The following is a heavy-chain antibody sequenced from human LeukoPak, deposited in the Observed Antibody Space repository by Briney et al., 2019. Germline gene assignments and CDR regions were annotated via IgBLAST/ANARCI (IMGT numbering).Heavy chain of an antibody. V-gene: IGHV5-51*01. CDR2: IYPGDSDT. J-gene: IGHJ6*02. D-gene: IGHD2-21*02. CDR3: ARQAYCGGDCYFNYGMDV. Sequence: GESLKISCKGSEYSFTSYWIGWVRQMPGKGLEWMGLIYPGDSDTRYSPSFQGQVTISADKSISTAYLQWSSLKASDTAIYYCARQAYCGGDCYFNYGMDVWGQGTTVTVSS. CDR1: EYSFTSYW.